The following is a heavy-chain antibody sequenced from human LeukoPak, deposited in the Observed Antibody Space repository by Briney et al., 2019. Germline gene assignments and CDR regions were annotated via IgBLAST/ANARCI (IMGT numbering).Heavy chain of an antibody. D-gene: IGHD3-9*01. V-gene: IGHV1-18*01. CDR3: ARDLTVAEFDP. CDR1: GYTFTSYG. Sequence: ASVKVSCKASGYTFTSYGISWVRQAPGQGLEWMGWISAYNGNTNYAQKLQGRVTMTTDTSTSAAYMELRSLRSGDTAVYYCARDLTVAEFDPWGQGTLVTVSS. J-gene: IGHJ5*02. CDR2: ISAYNGNT.